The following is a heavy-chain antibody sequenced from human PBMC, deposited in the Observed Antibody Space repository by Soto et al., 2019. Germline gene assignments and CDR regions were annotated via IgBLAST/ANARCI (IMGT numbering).Heavy chain of an antibody. J-gene: IGHJ6*02. CDR3: ARELDGSGSYWAPWYYYGMDV. CDR2: ISAYNGNT. D-gene: IGHD3-10*01. CDR1: GYTFTRYG. Sequence: ASVKVSCKASGYTFTRYGISWVRQAPGQGLEWMGWISAYNGNTNYAQKLQGRVTMTTDTSTSTAYMELRSLRSDDTAVYYCARELDGSGSYWAPWYYYGMDVWGQGTTVTVSS. V-gene: IGHV1-18*04.